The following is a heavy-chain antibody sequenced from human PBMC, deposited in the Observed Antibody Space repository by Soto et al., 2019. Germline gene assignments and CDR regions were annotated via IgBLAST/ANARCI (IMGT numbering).Heavy chain of an antibody. V-gene: IGHV4-31*03. CDR1: GGSISSGGYY. CDR2: IYYSGST. D-gene: IGHD2-15*01. J-gene: IGHJ4*02. CDR3: ARAYCSGGSCFIDY. Sequence: SETLSLTCTVSGGSISSGGYYWSWIRQHPGKGLEWIGYIYYSGSTYYNPSLKSRVTISVDTSKNQFSLKLSSVTAADTAVYYCARAYCSGGSCFIDYWGQGTLVTSPQ.